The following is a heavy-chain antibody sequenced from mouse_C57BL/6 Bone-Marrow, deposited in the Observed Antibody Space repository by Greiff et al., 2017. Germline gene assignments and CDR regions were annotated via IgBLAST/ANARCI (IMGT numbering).Heavy chain of an antibody. D-gene: IGHD1-1*01. Sequence: VHVKQSGAELVRPGASVKLSCTASGFNIKDDYMHWVKQRPEQGLEWIGWLDPENGDTEYASKFQGKATITADTSSNTAYLQLSSLTSEDTAVYYCTRDYYGTRFAYWGQGTLVTVSA. CDR3: TRDYYGTRFAY. V-gene: IGHV14-4*01. CDR1: GFNIKDDY. CDR2: LDPENGDT. J-gene: IGHJ3*01.